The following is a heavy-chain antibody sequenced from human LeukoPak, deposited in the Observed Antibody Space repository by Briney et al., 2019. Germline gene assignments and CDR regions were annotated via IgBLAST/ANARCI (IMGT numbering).Heavy chain of an antibody. Sequence: SVKVSCKASGGTFSSYAISWVRQAPGQGLEWMGRIIPIFGIANYAQKFQGRVTITADKSTSTAYMELSSLRSEDTAVYSCARAQAAAGGYYYYGMDVWGQGTTVTVSS. D-gene: IGHD6-13*01. J-gene: IGHJ6*02. CDR3: ARAQAAAGGYYYYGMDV. CDR2: IIPIFGIA. V-gene: IGHV1-69*04. CDR1: GGTFSSYA.